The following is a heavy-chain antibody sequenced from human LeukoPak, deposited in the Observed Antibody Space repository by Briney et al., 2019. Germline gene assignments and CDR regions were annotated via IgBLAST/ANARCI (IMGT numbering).Heavy chain of an antibody. V-gene: IGHV3-23*01. Sequence: GGSLRLSCAASGFTFSSYAMSWVRQAPGKGLEWVSAISGSGGSTYYADSVKGRFTISRDNSKNTLHLQMNSLRAEDTAVYYCAKVRKIQLWLPRDAFDIWGQGTMVTVSS. CDR2: ISGSGGST. D-gene: IGHD5-18*01. J-gene: IGHJ3*02. CDR1: GFTFSSYA. CDR3: AKVRKIQLWLPRDAFDI.